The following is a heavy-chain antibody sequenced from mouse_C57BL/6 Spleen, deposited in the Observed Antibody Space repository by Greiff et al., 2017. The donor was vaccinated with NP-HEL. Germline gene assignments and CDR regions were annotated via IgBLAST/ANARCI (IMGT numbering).Heavy chain of an antibody. Sequence: QVTLKESGPGILQSSQTLSLTCSFSGFSLSTSGMGVSWIRQPSGKGLEWLAHIYWDDDKRYNPSLKSRLTISKDTSRNQVFLKITSVDTADTATYYCARREGNGYDEAWFAYWGQGTLVTVSA. D-gene: IGHD2-2*01. V-gene: IGHV8-12*01. CDR2: IYWDDDK. CDR3: ARREGNGYDEAWFAY. J-gene: IGHJ3*01. CDR1: GFSLSTSGMG.